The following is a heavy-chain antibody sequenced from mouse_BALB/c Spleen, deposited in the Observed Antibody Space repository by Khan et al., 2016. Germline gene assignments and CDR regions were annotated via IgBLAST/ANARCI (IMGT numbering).Heavy chain of an antibody. J-gene: IGHJ4*01. CDR2: IDPANGNT. CDR1: GFNIKDTY. Sequence: VQLRQSGAELVKPGASVKLSCTASGFNIKDTYMHWVKQRPEQGLEWIGRIDPANGNTKYDPKFQGKATITADTSSNTAYLQHSSLTSEDAAVYYCAGAMDYWGQGASVTVSS. V-gene: IGHV14-3*02. CDR3: AGAMDY.